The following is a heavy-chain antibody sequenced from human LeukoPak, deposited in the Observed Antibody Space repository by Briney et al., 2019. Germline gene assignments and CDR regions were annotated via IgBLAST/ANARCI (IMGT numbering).Heavy chain of an antibody. CDR2: INPNSGGT. CDR1: GYTFTGYY. V-gene: IGHV1-2*02. D-gene: IGHD6-13*01. J-gene: IGHJ4*02. Sequence: ASVKVSCKASGYTFTGYYMHWVRQAPGQGLEWMGWINPNSGGTNYAQKFQGRVTMTRDTSISTAYMELSSLTSDDTAVYYCAGAMAAGSQLDYWGQGTWVTVSS. CDR3: AGAMAAGSQLDY.